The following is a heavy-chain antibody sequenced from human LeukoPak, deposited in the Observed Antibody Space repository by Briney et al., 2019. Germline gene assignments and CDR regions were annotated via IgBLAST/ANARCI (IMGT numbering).Heavy chain of an antibody. V-gene: IGHV3-23*01. CDR2: ISGSGGST. J-gene: IGHJ5*02. Sequence: GGSLRLSCAASAFTFSSYAMSWVRQAPGQGLEWVSAISGSGGSTYYADSVKGRFTISRDNSKNTLYLQMNSLRAEDTAVYYCAKDGRYFDWLFSNWFDPWGQGTLVTVSS. D-gene: IGHD3-9*01. CDR1: AFTFSSYA. CDR3: AKDGRYFDWLFSNWFDP.